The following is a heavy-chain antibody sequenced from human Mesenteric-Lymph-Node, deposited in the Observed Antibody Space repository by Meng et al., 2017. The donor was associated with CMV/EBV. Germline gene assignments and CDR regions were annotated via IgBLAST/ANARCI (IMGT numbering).Heavy chain of an antibody. CDR2: IYSGGSST. CDR1: GFTFSSYA. Sequence: GGSLRLSCAASGFTFSSYAMSWVRQAPGKGLEWVSVIYSGGSSTYCADSVKGRFTISRDNSKNTMFLQMNSLRAEDAAVYYCARDHNSITIFGVVIPHYYYYGMDVWGQGTTVTVSS. CDR3: ARDHNSITIFGVVIPHYYYYGMDV. V-gene: IGHV3-23*03. J-gene: IGHJ6*02. D-gene: IGHD3-3*01.